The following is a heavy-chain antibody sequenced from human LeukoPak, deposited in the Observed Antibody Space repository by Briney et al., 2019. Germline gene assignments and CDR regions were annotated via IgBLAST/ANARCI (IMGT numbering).Heavy chain of an antibody. J-gene: IGHJ6*03. D-gene: IGHD6-6*01. CDR3: ARDPEYSSSSGNYYYYYMDV. CDR2: IIPIFGTA. CDR1: GGNFSSYA. Sequence: ASVKVSFKASGGNFSSYAISWVRPAPGQGLEWMGGIIPIFGTANYAQKFHGRVTITADESTSTAYMELSSLRSEDTAVYYCARDPEYSSSSGNYYYYYMDVWGKGTTVTVSS. V-gene: IGHV1-69*13.